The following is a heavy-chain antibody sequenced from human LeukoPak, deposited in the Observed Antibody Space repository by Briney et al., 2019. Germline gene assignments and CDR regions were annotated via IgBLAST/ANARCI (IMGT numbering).Heavy chain of an antibody. CDR3: ARAPRMVYFDY. CDR1: GFTFSSYA. CDR2: ISVSAGTT. J-gene: IGHJ4*02. Sequence: PGGSLRLSCAASGFTFSSYAMSWVRQAPGKGLEWVSGISVSAGTTYYADSVKGRFTISRDNSRNTLFLQLNSLRADDTAVYYCARAPRMVYFDYWGQGTLVTVSS. D-gene: IGHD2-15*01. V-gene: IGHV3-23*01.